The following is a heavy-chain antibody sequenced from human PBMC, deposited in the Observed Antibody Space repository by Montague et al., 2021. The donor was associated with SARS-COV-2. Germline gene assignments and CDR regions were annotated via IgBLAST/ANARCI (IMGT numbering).Heavy chain of an antibody. D-gene: IGHD2-2*02. Sequence: SLRLSCAASGFFFSSYGLNWVRQAPGKGLEWVAVIWYGGSNKQYADSVKGRFTISRDNSKNTLYLQMNSLRAEDTALYYCARDSFSSCTSSSCYMGGMDVWGQGTMVTVSS. J-gene: IGHJ6*02. CDR3: ARDSFSSCTSSSCYMGGMDV. CDR1: GFFFSSYG. V-gene: IGHV3-33*01. CDR2: IWYGGSNK.